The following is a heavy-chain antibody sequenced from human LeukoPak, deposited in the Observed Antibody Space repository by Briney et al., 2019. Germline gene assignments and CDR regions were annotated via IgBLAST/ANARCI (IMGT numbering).Heavy chain of an antibody. D-gene: IGHD1-26*01. CDR2: INPNSGGT. CDR3: ARDVPIWELRVGFDY. J-gene: IGHJ4*02. Sequence: GASVKVSCKASGYTFTGYYMHWVRQAPGQGLEWMGWINPNSGGTNYAQKFQGRVTMTRDTSISTAYMELSRLRSDDTAVYYCARDVPIWELRVGFDYWGQGTLVTVSS. V-gene: IGHV1-2*02. CDR1: GYTFTGYY.